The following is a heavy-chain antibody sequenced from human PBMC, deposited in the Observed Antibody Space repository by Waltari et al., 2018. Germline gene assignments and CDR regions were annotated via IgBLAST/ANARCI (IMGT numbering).Heavy chain of an antibody. CDR1: GGSFSGYY. CDR2: INTSGRT. D-gene: IGHD3-3*01. J-gene: IGHJ6*02. Sequence: QVQLQQWGAGLLKPSETLSLTCAVYGGSFSGYYWSWIRQHPGKGRVWIGEINTSGRTNANPALTDRVTISVDTSTNQFSLKLSSVTAAETAVYYCARGGYYDFWSGLYLYYGMDVWGQGTTVTVSS. CDR3: ARGGYYDFWSGLYLYYGMDV. V-gene: IGHV4-34*01.